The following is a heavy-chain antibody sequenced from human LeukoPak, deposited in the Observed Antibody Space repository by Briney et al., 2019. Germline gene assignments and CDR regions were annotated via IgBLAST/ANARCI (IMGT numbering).Heavy chain of an antibody. J-gene: IGHJ4*02. Sequence: GASVKVSCKASGYSFADYYMHWVRQAPGQGLEWMGWIKPNSGDTRSAQKFQGRVTMTRDTSISTAYMELSSLRYDDTAVYYCATSRPSSIGYCSGGSCYTPTPGLPFDYWGQGTLVTVSS. CDR3: ATSRPSSIGYCSGGSCYTPTPGLPFDY. CDR1: GYSFADYY. D-gene: IGHD2-15*01. V-gene: IGHV1-2*02. CDR2: IKPNSGDT.